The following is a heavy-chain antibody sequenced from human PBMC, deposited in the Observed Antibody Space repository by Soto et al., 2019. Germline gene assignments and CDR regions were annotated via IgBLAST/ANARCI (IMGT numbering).Heavy chain of an antibody. CDR2: IIPIFGTA. J-gene: IGHJ3*02. CDR1: GGTFSSYA. D-gene: IGHD1-26*01. Sequence: ASVKVSCKASGGTFSSYAISWVRQAPGLGLEWMGGIIPIFGTANYAQKFQGRVTITADESTSTAYMELSSLRSEDTAVYYCARDSLGGSYSKVSDAFDIWGQGTMVTVSS. CDR3: ARDSLGGSYSKVSDAFDI. V-gene: IGHV1-69*13.